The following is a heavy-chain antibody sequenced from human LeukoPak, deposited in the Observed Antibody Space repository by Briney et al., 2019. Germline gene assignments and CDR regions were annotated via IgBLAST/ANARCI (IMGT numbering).Heavy chain of an antibody. CDR2: INSDGSKI. Sequence: GGSLRLSCAASGFTFSSYWMHWVRQAPGKGLVWVSRINSDGSKIIYADSVKGRFTISRDNAKNTLYLQMNSLRAEDTAVYYCARDYYGSGSYSDSLDYWGQGTLVTVSS. CDR1: GFTFSSYW. D-gene: IGHD3-10*01. CDR3: ARDYYGSGSYSDSLDY. V-gene: IGHV3-74*01. J-gene: IGHJ4*02.